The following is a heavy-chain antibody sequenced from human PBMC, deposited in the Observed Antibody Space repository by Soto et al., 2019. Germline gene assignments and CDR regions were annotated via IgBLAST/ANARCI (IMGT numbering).Heavy chain of an antibody. V-gene: IGHV4-4*02. J-gene: IGHJ5*02. D-gene: IGHD2-2*01. CDR3: ASLYCSSPSCYGFGWFGP. Sequence: PSLTMRLPCAVSGGYISSSNWWSWVRQPTGKGLEWIGEIYHSGSTNYNPYLKSRVTISVDKSKNQFSLKLSSVTAADTAVYYFASLYCSSPSCYGFGWFGPWGQRTLVTVPS. CDR1: GGYISSSNW. CDR2: IYHSGST.